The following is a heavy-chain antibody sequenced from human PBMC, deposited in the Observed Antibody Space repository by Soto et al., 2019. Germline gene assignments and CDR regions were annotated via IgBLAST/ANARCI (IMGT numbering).Heavy chain of an antibody. CDR1: GDSISSYY. Sequence: NPSETLSLTCTVSGDSISSYYWSWIRQTPGKGLEWIGYIYFSGSTNYNPSLRSRVTISVDTSKNQFSLQLSSVTAADTAVYYCARDRERFDPWGQGTLVTVSS. V-gene: IGHV4-59*01. CDR2: IYFSGST. CDR3: ARDRERFDP. J-gene: IGHJ5*02. D-gene: IGHD1-1*01.